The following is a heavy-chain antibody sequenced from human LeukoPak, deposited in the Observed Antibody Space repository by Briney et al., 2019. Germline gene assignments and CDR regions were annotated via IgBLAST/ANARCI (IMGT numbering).Heavy chain of an antibody. V-gene: IGHV3-23*01. Sequence: GGSLRLSCAASGFTFSSHAMTWFRQAPEKGLEWVASIYGGGDATFYADSVRGRFTISRDNSKNTLYLQMNSLRAEDTAVYYCARDMVYGSGLYYFDYWGQGTLVTASS. D-gene: IGHD3-10*01. CDR1: GFTFSSHA. J-gene: IGHJ4*02. CDR3: ARDMVYGSGLYYFDY. CDR2: IYGGGDAT.